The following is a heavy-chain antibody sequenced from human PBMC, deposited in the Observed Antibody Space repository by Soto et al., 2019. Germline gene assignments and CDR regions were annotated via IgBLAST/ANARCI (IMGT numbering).Heavy chain of an antibody. J-gene: IGHJ2*01. D-gene: IGHD6-13*01. V-gene: IGHV4-61*08. CDR2: IYYSGST. Sequence: QVQLQESGPGLVKPSETLSITCTVSVSGGSVSTGVHYWSWIRQPPGKGLEWIGYIYYSGSTNYNPSLKSRVTISVDTSKNQFSLKLTSVTAADPAVYYCARGYDTSWYWFDRWGRGTLVTVSS. CDR1: GGSVSTGVHY. CDR3: ARGYDTSWYWFDR.